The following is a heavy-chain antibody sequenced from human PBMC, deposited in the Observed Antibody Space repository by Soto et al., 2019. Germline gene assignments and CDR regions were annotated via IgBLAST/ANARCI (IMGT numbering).Heavy chain of an antibody. J-gene: IGHJ3*01. Sequence: SETLSLTCVVSGDSISSTHWWTWVRQTPGKGLEWIGEIYHSGSTKYNPSLKSRVTISVDKSKNEFSLKLSSVTAADTAVYYCARWGDTAGISLPAFDVWGQGAMVTVSS. CDR1: GDSISSTHW. D-gene: IGHD2-21*02. V-gene: IGHV4-4*02. CDR2: IYHSGST. CDR3: ARWGDTAGISLPAFDV.